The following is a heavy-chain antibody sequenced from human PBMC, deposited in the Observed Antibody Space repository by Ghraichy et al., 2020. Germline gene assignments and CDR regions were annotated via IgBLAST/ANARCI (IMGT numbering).Heavy chain of an antibody. J-gene: IGHJ5*02. CDR1: GYTFTSYG. Sequence: ASVKVSCKASGYTFTSYGISWVRQAPGQGLEWMGWISAYNGNTNYAQKLQGRVTMTTDTSTSTAYMELRSLRSDDTAVYYCARDKGPYYDFWSGYYFARYTDHWFDPWGQGTLVTVSS. V-gene: IGHV1-18*01. CDR2: ISAYNGNT. D-gene: IGHD3-3*01. CDR3: ARDKGPYYDFWSGYYFARYTDHWFDP.